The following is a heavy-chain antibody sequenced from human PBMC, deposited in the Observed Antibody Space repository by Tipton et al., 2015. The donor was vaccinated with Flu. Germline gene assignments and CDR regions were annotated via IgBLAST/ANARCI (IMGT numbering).Heavy chain of an antibody. D-gene: IGHD3-22*01. V-gene: IGHV5-51*01. J-gene: IGHJ3*02. CDR3: ARRDYYDSSGYLADAFDI. CDR2: IYPGDSDT. CDR1: GYSFTSYW. Sequence: QLVQSGAEVKKPGGSLKISCKGSGYSFTSYWIGWVRQMPGKGLEWMGIIYPGDSDTRYSPSFQGQVTISADKSISTAYLQWSSLKASDTAMYYCARRDYYDSSGYLADAFDIWGQGTMVTVSS.